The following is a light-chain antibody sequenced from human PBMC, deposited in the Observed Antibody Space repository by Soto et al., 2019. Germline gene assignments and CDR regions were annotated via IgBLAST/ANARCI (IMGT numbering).Light chain of an antibody. V-gene: IGLV7-43*01. CDR2: STN. CDR1: TGAVTSGYY. J-gene: IGLJ3*02. CDR3: LPYCGGAWV. Sequence: QSVVTQEPSLTVSPGGTGTLTCASSTGAVTSGYYPNWFQQKPGQAPRALIYSTNNKHSWTPARFSGSLLGGKAALTLSGVQPEDEAEYHCLPYCGGAWVFGRGTKVTVL.